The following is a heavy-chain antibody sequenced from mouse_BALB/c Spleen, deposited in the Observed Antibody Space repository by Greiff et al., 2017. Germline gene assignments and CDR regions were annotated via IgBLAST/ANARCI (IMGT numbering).Heavy chain of an antibody. D-gene: IGHD1-2*01. V-gene: IGHV3-2*02. Sequence: VQLQQSGPGLVKPSQSLSLTCTVTGYSITSDYGWNWIRQFPGNKLEWMGYISYSGSTSYNPSLTSRISITRDTSKNQFFLQLNSVTTEDTATYYCASLHYYGYFDYWGQGTTLTVSS. CDR1: GYSITSDYG. J-gene: IGHJ2*01. CDR3: ASLHYYGYFDY. CDR2: ISYSGST.